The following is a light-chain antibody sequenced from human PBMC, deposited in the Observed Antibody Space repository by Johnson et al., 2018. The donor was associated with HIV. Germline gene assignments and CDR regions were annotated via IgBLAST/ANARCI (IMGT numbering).Light chain of an antibody. CDR2: DNN. CDR1: SSNIGNNY. CDR3: GTWDSSLSAGV. Sequence: QLVLTHPPSVSAAPGQKVTISCSGSSSNIGNNYVSWYQQVPGTAPKLLIYDNNKRPSGIPDRFSGSKSGTSATLGITGLQTGDEADYYCGTWDSSLSAGVVGTGTKVTVL. V-gene: IGLV1-51*01. J-gene: IGLJ1*01.